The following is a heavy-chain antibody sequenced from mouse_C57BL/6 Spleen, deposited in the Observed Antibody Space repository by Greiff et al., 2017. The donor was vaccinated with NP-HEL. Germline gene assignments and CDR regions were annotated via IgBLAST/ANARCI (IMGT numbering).Heavy chain of an antibody. CDR3: TSFTTVVDAMDY. Sequence: QVQLQQSGAELVRPGASVTLSCKASGYTFTDYEMHWVKQTPVHGLEWIGAIDPETGGTAYNQKFKGKAILTADKSSSTAYIELRSLTSEDSAVYYCTSFTTVVDAMDYWGQGTSVTVSS. CDR1: GYTFTDYE. J-gene: IGHJ4*01. CDR2: IDPETGGT. D-gene: IGHD1-1*01. V-gene: IGHV1-15*01.